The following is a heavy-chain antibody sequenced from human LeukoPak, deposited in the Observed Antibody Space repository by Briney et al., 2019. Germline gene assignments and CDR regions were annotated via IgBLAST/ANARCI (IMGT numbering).Heavy chain of an antibody. D-gene: IGHD4-23*01. CDR2: IKQDGSEK. CDR1: GFSFSNYW. V-gene: IGHV3-7*03. Sequence: GGSLRLSCTASGFSFSNYWMSWVRQAPGKGLEWVASIKQDGSEKYYVDSVKGRFTISRDNAKNSLYLQMNSLRAEDTAVYYCARDSTNYGGNLFGYWGQGTLVTVSS. J-gene: IGHJ4*02. CDR3: ARDSTNYGGNLFGY.